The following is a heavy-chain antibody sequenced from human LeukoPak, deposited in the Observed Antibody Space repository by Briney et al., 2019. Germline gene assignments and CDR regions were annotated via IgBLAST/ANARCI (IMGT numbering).Heavy chain of an antibody. CDR3: ARGWKYRSGYTVTELGSGYFDY. CDR2: INPNSGGT. CDR1: GYTFTGYY. Sequence: ASVKVSCKASGYTFTGYYMHWVRQAPGQGLEWMGWINPNSGGTNYAQKFQGRVTMTRDTSISTAYMELSRLRSDDTAVYYCARGWKYRSGYTVTELGSGYFDYWGQGTLVTVSS. J-gene: IGHJ4*02. D-gene: IGHD3-3*01. V-gene: IGHV1-2*02.